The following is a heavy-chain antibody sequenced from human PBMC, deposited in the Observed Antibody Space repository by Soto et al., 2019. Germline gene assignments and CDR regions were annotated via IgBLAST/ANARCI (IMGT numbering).Heavy chain of an antibody. D-gene: IGHD3-10*01. Sequence: SETLSLTCAVYGGAFSGYYWSWIRQPPGKGLEWIGEINHSGSTNYNPSLKSRVTISVDTSKNQFSLKLSSVTAADTTVYYCARGMYYYGSGSYLYWGQGTLVTVSS. J-gene: IGHJ4*02. V-gene: IGHV4-34*01. CDR1: GGAFSGYY. CDR3: ARGMYYYGSGSYLY. CDR2: INHSGST.